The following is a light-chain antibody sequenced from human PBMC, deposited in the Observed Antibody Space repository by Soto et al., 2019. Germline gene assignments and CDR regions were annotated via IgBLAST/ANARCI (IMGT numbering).Light chain of an antibody. Sequence: EVALTQSPGTLSLSPGERATLSCRASQSVSNTYVAWYQHIPGQTPRLLIYGASNRATGIPDRFSGSGSGTDFTLTISRLEPEDFAVYYCQQHDNSPWMFGQGTKVDIK. CDR3: QQHDNSPWM. CDR1: QSVSNTY. V-gene: IGKV3-20*01. J-gene: IGKJ1*01. CDR2: GAS.